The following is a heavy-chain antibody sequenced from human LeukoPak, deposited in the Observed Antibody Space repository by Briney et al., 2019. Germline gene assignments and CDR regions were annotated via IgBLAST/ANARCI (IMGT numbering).Heavy chain of an antibody. CDR1: GGSISSYY. CDR2: IYYSGST. CDR3: ARQLLYGWFDP. Sequence: SETLSLTCTVSGGSISSYYWSWIRQPPGKGLEWIGYIYYSGSTNYNPSLKSRVTISVDTSKNQFSLKLSSVTAADTAVYYCARQLLYGWFDPWGQGTLVTVSS. J-gene: IGHJ5*02. V-gene: IGHV4-59*01. D-gene: IGHD2-2*02.